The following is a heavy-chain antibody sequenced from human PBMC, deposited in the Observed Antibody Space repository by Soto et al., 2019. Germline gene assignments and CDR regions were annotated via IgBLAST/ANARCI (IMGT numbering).Heavy chain of an antibody. V-gene: IGHV3-21*01. D-gene: IGHD1-26*01. Sequence: EVQLVESGGGLVKPGGSLRLSCAASGFTFSSYSMNWVRQAPGKGLEWVSSISSSSSYIYYADSVKGRFTISRDNAKNSRYLERMRLGAGNAGVYYCRTAAVGYWGQGTLVTVSS. J-gene: IGHJ4*02. CDR2: ISSSSSYI. CDR3: RTAAVGY. CDR1: GFTFSSYS.